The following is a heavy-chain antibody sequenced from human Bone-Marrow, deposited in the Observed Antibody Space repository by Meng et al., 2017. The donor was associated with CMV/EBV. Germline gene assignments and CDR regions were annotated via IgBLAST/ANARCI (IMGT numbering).Heavy chain of an antibody. D-gene: IGHD4-11*01. Sequence: SETLSLTCAISGDSVSSNSAAWNWIRQSPSRGLEWLGRTYYRSKWYNDYAVSVKSRITINPDTSKNQFSLKLSSVTAADTAVYYCARTTVTTKGYYYGMDVWGQGTTVTVSS. CDR1: GDSVSSNSAA. CDR3: ARTTVTTKGYYYGMDV. V-gene: IGHV6-1*01. CDR2: TYYRSKWYN. J-gene: IGHJ6*02.